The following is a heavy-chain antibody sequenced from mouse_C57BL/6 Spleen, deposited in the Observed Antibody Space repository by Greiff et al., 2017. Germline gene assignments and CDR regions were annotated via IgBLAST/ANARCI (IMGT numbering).Heavy chain of an antibody. J-gene: IGHJ2*01. CDR2: INPNNGGT. Sequence: EVQLQQSGPELVKPGASVKISCKASGYTFTDYYMNWVKQSHGKSLEWIGDINPNNGGTSYNQKFKGKATLTVDKSSSTAYMELRSLTSEDSAVYYCAINGALYDFDYWGQGTTLTVSS. D-gene: IGHD1-1*01. CDR3: AINGALYDFDY. V-gene: IGHV1-26*01. CDR1: GYTFTDYY.